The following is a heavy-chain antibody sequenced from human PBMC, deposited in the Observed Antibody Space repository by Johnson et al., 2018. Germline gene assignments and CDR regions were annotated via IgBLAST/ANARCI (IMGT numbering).Heavy chain of an antibody. V-gene: IGHV3-49*03. Sequence: VQLVQSGGGLVQPGRSLRLSCTASGFSFGEYAMSWFRQAPGKGLEWVAFIRRESFGGTTEYAASVKGRYTISRDDSKSFAYLQMNSLRTEDTAVYYCTRDLTLNSGGNWDGAFEIWGQGTMVTVSS. D-gene: IGHD4-23*01. CDR2: IRRESFGGTT. CDR3: TRDLTLNSGGNWDGAFEI. CDR1: GFSFGEYA. J-gene: IGHJ3*02.